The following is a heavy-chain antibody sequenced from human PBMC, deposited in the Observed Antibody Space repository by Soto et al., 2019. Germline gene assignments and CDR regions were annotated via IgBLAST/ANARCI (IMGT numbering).Heavy chain of an antibody. V-gene: IGHV1-46*01. J-gene: IGHJ6*02. CDR3: ARPQIASHSSYGMDV. D-gene: IGHD2-2*01. CDR1: GYTFTRYY. CDR2: INPSGTTT. Sequence: QVQLVQSGAEVKKPGASVKVSCKASGYTFTRYYMHWVRQAPGQGLERMGIINPSGTTTDYAKKFQGRVTMTRDTYTSTYSVELSSLRSEDTAVYYSARPQIASHSSYGMDVWGQGTTVTVSS.